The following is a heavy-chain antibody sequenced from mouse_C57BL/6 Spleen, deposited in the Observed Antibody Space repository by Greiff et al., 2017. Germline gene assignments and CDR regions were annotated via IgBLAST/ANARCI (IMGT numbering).Heavy chain of an antibody. Sequence: QVQLKQSEAELVRPGTSVKVSCKASGYAFTNYLIEWVKQRPGQGLEWIGVINPGSGGTNYNEKFKGKATLTADKSSSTAYMQLSSLTSEDSAVYFCARWGLYAMDYWGQGTSVTVSS. CDR3: ARWGLYAMDY. CDR1: GYAFTNYL. CDR2: INPGSGGT. J-gene: IGHJ4*01. V-gene: IGHV1-54*01.